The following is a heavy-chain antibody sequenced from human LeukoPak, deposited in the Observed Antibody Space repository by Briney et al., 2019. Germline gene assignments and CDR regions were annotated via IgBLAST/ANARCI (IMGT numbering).Heavy chain of an antibody. CDR3: ARGSPYYYDSSGFPKYFQH. CDR1: GFTFSSYA. J-gene: IGHJ1*01. D-gene: IGHD3-22*01. V-gene: IGHV3-30-3*01. CDR2: ISYDGSNK. Sequence: GGSLRLSCAASGFTFSSYAMHWVRQAPGKGLEWVAVISYDGSNKYYADSVKGRFTTSRDNSKNTLYLQMNSLRAEDTAVYYCARGSPYYYDSSGFPKYFQHWGQGTLVTVSS.